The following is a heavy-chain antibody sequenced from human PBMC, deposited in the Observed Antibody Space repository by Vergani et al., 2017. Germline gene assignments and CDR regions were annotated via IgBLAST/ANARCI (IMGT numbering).Heavy chain of an antibody. D-gene: IGHD5-24*01. V-gene: IGHV3-7*03. J-gene: IGHJ4*02. Sequence: EVQLVESGGGLVQPGGSLRLSCAASGFTFSSYWMSWVRQAPGKGLEWVANIKQDGSEKYYVDSVKGRFTISRDNAKNSLYLQMNSLRAEDTAVYYCAKDLRVDMATIFDYWGQGILVTVSS. CDR1: GFTFSSYW. CDR2: IKQDGSEK. CDR3: AKDLRVDMATIFDY.